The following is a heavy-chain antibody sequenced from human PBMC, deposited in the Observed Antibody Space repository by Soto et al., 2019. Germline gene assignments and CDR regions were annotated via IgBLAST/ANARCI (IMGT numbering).Heavy chain of an antibody. CDR2: INSGGST. CDR3: ARELRLGTYYYFAFDI. V-gene: IGHV3-66*01. D-gene: IGHD3-22*01. Sequence: GGSLRLSCAASGITVSSNYMSWVRQAPGERLEWVSVINSGGSTYYAGSVKGRFTISRDNSQNTLYLQMNSLRAEDTAVYYCARELRLGTYYYFAFDIWGQGTMVTVSS. J-gene: IGHJ3*02. CDR1: GITVSSNY.